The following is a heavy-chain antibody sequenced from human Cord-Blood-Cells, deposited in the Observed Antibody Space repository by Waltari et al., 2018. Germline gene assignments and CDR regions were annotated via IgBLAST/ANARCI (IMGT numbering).Heavy chain of an antibody. Sequence: QVQLQQWGAGLLKPSETLSLTCAVYGGSFSGYYWSWIRQPPGKGREWIGEINQSGSTNYNPSLKSRGTISVDTSKNQFSLKLSSVTAADTAVYYCARGGLRHFDWPAQDFDYWGQGTLVTVSS. CDR1: GGSFSGYY. J-gene: IGHJ4*02. CDR3: ARGGLRHFDWPAQDFDY. CDR2: INQSGST. D-gene: IGHD3-9*01. V-gene: IGHV4-34*01.